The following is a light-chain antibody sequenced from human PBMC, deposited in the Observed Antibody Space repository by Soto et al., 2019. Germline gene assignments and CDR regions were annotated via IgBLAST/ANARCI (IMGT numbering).Light chain of an antibody. CDR3: QQRNVWPPIT. Sequence: EVVLTQSPATLSLSPGERATLSCRASQSIRTSLAWYQQKPGQALRLVIFDASNRANGVPARFGGSGSGTDFTLTINSLEPEDFAVYYCQQRNVWPPITFGQGTRLEIK. CDR2: DAS. V-gene: IGKV3-11*01. J-gene: IGKJ5*01. CDR1: QSIRTS.